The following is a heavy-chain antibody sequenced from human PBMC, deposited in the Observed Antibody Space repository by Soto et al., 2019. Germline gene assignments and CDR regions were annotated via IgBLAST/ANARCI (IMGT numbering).Heavy chain of an antibody. J-gene: IGHJ5*02. V-gene: IGHV3-23*01. CDR1: GFSFSSYS. D-gene: IGHD5-18*01. Sequence: EVQLLESRGDLVQPGGSLRLSCAASGFSFSSYSFTWVRQAPGKGLEWVAGISIGGDKTWHADSVKGRFTISRDNSKNTVYLQMKSLRVDDTAVYYCAKWDGYGDHWGQGTLVTVSS. CDR2: ISIGGDKT. CDR3: AKWDGYGDH.